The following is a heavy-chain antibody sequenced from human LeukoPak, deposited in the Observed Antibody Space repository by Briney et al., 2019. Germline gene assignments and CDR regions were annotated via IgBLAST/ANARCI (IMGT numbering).Heavy chain of an antibody. V-gene: IGHV4-39*01. CDR2: IYYSGST. Sequence: PSETLSLTCTVSGGSISSYYWGWIRQPPGKGLEWIGSIYYSGSTYYNPSLKSRVTISVDTSKNQFSLKLSSVTAADTAVYYCARTRRGQGYCSGGSCYSFYYCYYYMDIWGKGTTVTISS. CDR3: ARTRRGQGYCSGGSCYSFYYCYYYMDI. D-gene: IGHD2-15*01. J-gene: IGHJ6*03. CDR1: GGSISSYY.